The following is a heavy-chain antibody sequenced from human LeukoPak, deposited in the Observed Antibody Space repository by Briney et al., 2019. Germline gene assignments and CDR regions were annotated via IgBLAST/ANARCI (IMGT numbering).Heavy chain of an antibody. CDR2: IYYSGST. CDR3: ARPRTRHDAFDI. J-gene: IGHJ3*02. D-gene: IGHD2-2*01. Sequence: PSETLSLTCTVSGGSISSYYWSWIRQPPGKGLEWIGYIYYSGSTNYNSSLKSRVTISVDTSKNQFSLKLSSVTAADTAVYYCARPRTRHDAFDIWGQGTMVTVSS. V-gene: IGHV4-59*01. CDR1: GGSISSYY.